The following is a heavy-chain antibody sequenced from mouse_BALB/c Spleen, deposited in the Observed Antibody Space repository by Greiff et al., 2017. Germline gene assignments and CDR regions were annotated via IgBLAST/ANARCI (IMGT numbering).Heavy chain of an antibody. Sequence: QVQLKQSGPELVKPGASVRISCKASGYTFTSYYIHWVKQRPGQGLEWIGWIYPGNVNTKYNEKFKGKATLTADKSSSTAYMQLSSLTSEDSAVYFCARSIYYDYFWFAYWGQGTLVTVSA. CDR2: IYPGNVNT. CDR1: GYTFTSYY. CDR3: ARSIYYDYFWFAY. V-gene: IGHV1S56*01. D-gene: IGHD2-4*01. J-gene: IGHJ3*01.